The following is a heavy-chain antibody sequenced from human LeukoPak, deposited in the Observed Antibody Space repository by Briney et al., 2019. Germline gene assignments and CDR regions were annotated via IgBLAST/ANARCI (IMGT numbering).Heavy chain of an antibody. CDR3: ARGGSYFVH. CDR2: ISTSGSTI. Sequence: GGSLRLSCAASGFTFRTYEMTWVRQAPEKGLEWVSHISTSGSTINYADSVKGRFTISRDNAKNSLYLQMNSLRAEDTAVYYCARGGSYFVHWGQGTLVTVSS. V-gene: IGHV3-48*03. CDR1: GFTFRTYE. J-gene: IGHJ4*02. D-gene: IGHD3-16*01.